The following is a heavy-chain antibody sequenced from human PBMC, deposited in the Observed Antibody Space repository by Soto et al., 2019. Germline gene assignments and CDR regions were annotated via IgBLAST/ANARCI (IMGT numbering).Heavy chain of an antibody. CDR2: IYHSGST. CDR3: ARGIVVDSRVIDY. D-gene: IGHD6-19*01. V-gene: IGHV4-30-2*01. Sequence: QLQLQESGSGLVKPSQTLSLTCAVSGGSISSGGYSWSWIRQPPGKGLEWIGYIYHSGSTYYDPSLKSRVTLSVDRSKNQFSLKLSSVTASDTAVYYCARGIVVDSRVIDYWGQGTLVTVSS. CDR1: GGSISSGGYS. J-gene: IGHJ4*02.